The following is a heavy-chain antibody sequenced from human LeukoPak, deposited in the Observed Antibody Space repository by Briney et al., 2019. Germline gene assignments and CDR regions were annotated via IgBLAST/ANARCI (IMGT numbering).Heavy chain of an antibody. V-gene: IGHV4-34*01. J-gene: IGHJ4*02. Sequence: PSETLSLTCAVYGGSFSDYSWSWIRQPPGKGLEWIGEVDHSGSTSYNPSLKSRLTISVDTSKKQFSLKLNSVTAADTAVYYCATRLPTDYWGQGTLVTVSS. CDR3: ATRLPTDY. CDR1: GGSFSDYS. CDR2: VDHSGST. D-gene: IGHD5-12*01.